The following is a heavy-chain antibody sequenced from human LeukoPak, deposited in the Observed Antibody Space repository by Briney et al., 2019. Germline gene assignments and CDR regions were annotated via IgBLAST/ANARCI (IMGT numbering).Heavy chain of an antibody. CDR3: ARDTTGYSGYDFDY. Sequence: SETLSLTCTVSGGSISSYYWSWIRQPPGEALQWIGYIFFTGNTNYNPSLRSRVTISIDTSKNQFSLELSSVTAADTAVYYCARDTTGYSGYDFDYWGQGTLVTVSS. V-gene: IGHV4-59*12. J-gene: IGHJ4*02. CDR2: IFFTGNT. CDR1: GGSISSYY. D-gene: IGHD5-12*01.